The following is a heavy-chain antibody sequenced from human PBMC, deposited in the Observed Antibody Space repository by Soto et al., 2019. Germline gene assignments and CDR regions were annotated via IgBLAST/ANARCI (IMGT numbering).Heavy chain of an antibody. CDR3: ARAGFSGTYYYYYGMDV. CDR2: IIPIFGTA. J-gene: IGHJ6*02. V-gene: IGHV1-69*01. D-gene: IGHD5-12*01. Sequence: QVQLVQSGAEVKKPGSSVKVSCKASGGTFSSYAISWVRQAPGQGLEWMGGIIPIFGTANYAQEFQGRVTITADESTSTAYMELSSLRSEDTAMYYCARAGFSGTYYYYYGMDVWGPGTTVTVSS. CDR1: GGTFSSYA.